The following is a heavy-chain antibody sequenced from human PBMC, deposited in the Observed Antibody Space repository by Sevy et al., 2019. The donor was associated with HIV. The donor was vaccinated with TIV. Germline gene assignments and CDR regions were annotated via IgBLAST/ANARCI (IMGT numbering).Heavy chain of an antibody. Sequence: GGSLRLSCVVSGFTFSKYWMHWVRQAPGKGLVWVSRINSHGNTTDYADSVKGRFTISRDNANNILYLQMNSLRVEDTALYYCATLHLFQTPGMAVAGPVGWGQGTLVTVSS. CDR1: GFTFSKYW. CDR3: ATLHLFQTPGMAVAGPVG. V-gene: IGHV3-74*01. J-gene: IGHJ4*02. D-gene: IGHD6-19*01. CDR2: INSHGNTT.